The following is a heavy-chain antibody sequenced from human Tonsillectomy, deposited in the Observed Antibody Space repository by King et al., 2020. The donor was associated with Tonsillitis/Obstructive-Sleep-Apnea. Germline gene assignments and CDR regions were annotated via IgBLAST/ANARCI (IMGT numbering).Heavy chain of an antibody. CDR3: ARDSGGYSGTYYAFDI. Sequence: QLVQSGGGLVQPGGSLRLSCAASGFPFSSSEMHWVRQPPGKGWEGFQAFGLVVDTTYPASVKGRFTISRENAKNSLYLQMNSLRAGDTAVYYCARDSGGYSGTYYAFDIWGQGTMVIVSS. J-gene: IGHJ3*02. CDR2: FGLVVDT. D-gene: IGHD1-26*01. CDR1: GFPFSSSE. V-gene: IGHV3-13*04.